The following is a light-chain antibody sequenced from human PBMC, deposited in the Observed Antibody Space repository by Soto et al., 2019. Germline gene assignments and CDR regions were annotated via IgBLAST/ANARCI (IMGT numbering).Light chain of an antibody. V-gene: IGLV2-8*01. Sequence: QSVLTQPPSASESPGQSVTISCTGTSSDVGAYHYVSWYQHHPGRAPKLLIYEVDKRPPGVPGRFSGSKSGNTASLTVSGLQADDEADYYCLSYGGNSNYVFGTGTKLTVL. CDR2: EVD. CDR1: SSDVGAYHY. J-gene: IGLJ1*01. CDR3: LSYGGNSNYV.